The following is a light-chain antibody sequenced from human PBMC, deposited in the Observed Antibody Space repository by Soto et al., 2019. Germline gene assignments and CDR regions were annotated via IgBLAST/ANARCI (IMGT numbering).Light chain of an antibody. CDR2: GNS. Sequence: QSVLTQPPSVSGAPGQRVTISCTGSSSNIGAGYDVHWYQQLPGTAPKLLIYGNSNRPSGVPDRFSGSKSGTSASLASTGLQAEDQADHYCQSYDSSLSGVVFGGGTKLTVL. J-gene: IGLJ2*01. CDR1: SSNIGAGYD. CDR3: QSYDSSLSGVV. V-gene: IGLV1-40*01.